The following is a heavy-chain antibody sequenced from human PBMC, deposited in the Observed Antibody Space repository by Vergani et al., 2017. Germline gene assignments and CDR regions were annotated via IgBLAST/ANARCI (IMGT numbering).Heavy chain of an antibody. CDR3: ARHLDCYSYTDL. CDR1: GYSFTNYW. CDR2: IYPGDSDT. V-gene: IGHV5-51*01. Sequence: EVPLVQSGAEVKKPGESLKILCKGSGYSFTNYWIGWVRQMPGKGLEWMGIIYPGDSDTRDSPSFQGQVTISADKAISTAYLQWSSLMASDTAVYYCARHLDCYSYTDLWGRGTLVTVSS. J-gene: IGHJ2*01. D-gene: IGHD5-24*01.